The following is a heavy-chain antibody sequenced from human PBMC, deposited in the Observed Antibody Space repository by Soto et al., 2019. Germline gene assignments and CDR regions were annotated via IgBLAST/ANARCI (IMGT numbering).Heavy chain of an antibody. J-gene: IGHJ6*02. V-gene: IGHV1-69*12. D-gene: IGHD3-16*01. Sequence: QVQLVQSGAEVKKPGSSVKVSCKASGGTFSSYAISWVRQAPGQGLEWMGGIIPIFGTANYAQKFQGRVTITADEPTGTASMERSSRRSEDTAVYYGARDGGNWCEGYGMDVWGQGTTVTVSS. CDR3: ARDGGNWCEGYGMDV. CDR2: IIPIFGTA. CDR1: GGTFSSYA.